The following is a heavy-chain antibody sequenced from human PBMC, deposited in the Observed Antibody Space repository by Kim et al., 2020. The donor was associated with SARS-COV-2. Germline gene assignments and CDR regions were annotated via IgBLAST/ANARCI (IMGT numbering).Heavy chain of an antibody. CDR2: INPNSGGT. CDR3: ARYDISAYFFPGAFDI. V-gene: IGHV1-2*02. J-gene: IGHJ3*02. CDR1: EYTFTGYY. Sequence: ASVKVSCKASEYTFTGYYMHWVRQAPGQGLEWMGWINPNSGGTNYAQKFQGRVTITRDTSMSTVFMELSRLRSDDTAVYYCARYDISAYFFPGAFDIWGQGTMVTVSS. D-gene: IGHD3-22*01.